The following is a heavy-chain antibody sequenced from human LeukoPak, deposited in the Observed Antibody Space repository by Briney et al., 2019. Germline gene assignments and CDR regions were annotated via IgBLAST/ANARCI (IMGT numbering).Heavy chain of an antibody. D-gene: IGHD6-19*01. Sequence: GASVKVSCKASGYTFTGYYMHWVRQAPGQGLEWMGWINPNSGGTNYAQKFQGRVTMTRDTSISTAYMELSRLRSDDTAVYYCARDSGYSSGWPKYYFDYWGQGTLVTVSS. CDR1: GYTFTGYY. CDR2: INPNSGGT. J-gene: IGHJ4*02. CDR3: ARDSGYSSGWPKYYFDY. V-gene: IGHV1-2*02.